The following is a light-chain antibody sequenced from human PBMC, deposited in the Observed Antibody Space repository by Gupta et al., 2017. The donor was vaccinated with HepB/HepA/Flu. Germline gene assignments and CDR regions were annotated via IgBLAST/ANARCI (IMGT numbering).Light chain of an antibody. CDR3: QQRSNWPPVCS. J-gene: IGKJ2*04. V-gene: IGKV3-11*01. Sequence: EIVLTQSPATLSLSPGERATLSCRASQSVSSYLAWYQQKPGQAPRLLIYDASNRATGIPARFSGSGSGTYFTLTISSLEPEDFAVYYCQQRSNWPPVCSFGQGTKLEIK. CDR2: DAS. CDR1: QSVSSY.